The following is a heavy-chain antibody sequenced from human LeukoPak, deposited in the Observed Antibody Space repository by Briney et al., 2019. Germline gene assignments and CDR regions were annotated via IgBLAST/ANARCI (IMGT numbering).Heavy chain of an antibody. J-gene: IGHJ3*02. Sequence: SQTLSLTCTVSGGSLSSGGYYWSWLRQHPGKGLEWVGYIYYSGSTYYNPSLKSRVTISVDTSKNQFSLKLSSVTAADTAVYYCARAGSFGSYSPLGAFDIWGQGTMVTVSS. CDR3: ARAGSFGSYSPLGAFDI. CDR1: GGSLSSGGYY. D-gene: IGHD1-26*01. V-gene: IGHV4-31*03. CDR2: IYYSGST.